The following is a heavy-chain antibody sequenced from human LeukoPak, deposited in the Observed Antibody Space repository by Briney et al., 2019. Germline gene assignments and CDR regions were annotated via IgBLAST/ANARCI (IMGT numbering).Heavy chain of an antibody. V-gene: IGHV3-23*01. CDR3: AKGAVWSLYYFDY. Sequence: GGSLRLSCAASGFTFSSYAMNWVRQAPGKGLEWVSVITGTGGSTFYADSVKGRFTISRDNSKNTLYLQMNSLRAEDAAVYYCAKGAVWSLYYFDYWGQGTLVTVSS. D-gene: IGHD3-10*01. CDR2: ITGTGGST. CDR1: GFTFSSYA. J-gene: IGHJ4*02.